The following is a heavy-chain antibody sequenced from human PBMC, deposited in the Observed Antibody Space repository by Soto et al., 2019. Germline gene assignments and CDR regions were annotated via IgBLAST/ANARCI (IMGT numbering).Heavy chain of an antibody. V-gene: IGHV4-30-4*01. CDR1: GGSTSSGDYY. D-gene: IGHD3-16*01. Sequence: KTSETLSLTCTVSGGSTSSGDYYWSWIRQPPGKGLEWIGYIYYSGSTYYNPSLKSRVTISVDTSKNQFSLKLSSVTAADTAVYYCARDTLGGGWFDPWGQGTLVTVSS. CDR3: ARDTLGGGWFDP. J-gene: IGHJ5*02. CDR2: IYYSGST.